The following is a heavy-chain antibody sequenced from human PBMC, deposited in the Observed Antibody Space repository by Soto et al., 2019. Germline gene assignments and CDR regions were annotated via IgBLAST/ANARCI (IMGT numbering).Heavy chain of an antibody. CDR2: IYYSGST. J-gene: IGHJ6*02. D-gene: IGHD5-18*01. CDR3: ARDRGYSYGYTMDV. Sequence: RGLEWIGYIYYSGSTNYNPSLKSRVTISVDTSKNQFSLKLSSVTAADTAVYYCARDRGYSYGYTMDVWGQGTTVTVSS. V-gene: IGHV4-59*01.